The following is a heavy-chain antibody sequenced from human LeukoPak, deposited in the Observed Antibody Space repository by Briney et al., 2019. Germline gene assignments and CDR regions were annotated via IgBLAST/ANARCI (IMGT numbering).Heavy chain of an antibody. J-gene: IGHJ6*03. CDR1: GFTFSSYS. CDR3: ARGFDYYYYMDV. CDR2: ISSSRSTI. V-gene: IGHV3-48*04. Sequence: GGSLRLSCAASGFTFSSYSMNWVRQAPGKGLEGVSYISSSRSTIYYADSVKGRFTISRDNAKNSLYLQMNSLRAEDTAVYYCARGFDYYYYMDVWGRGTTVTVSS.